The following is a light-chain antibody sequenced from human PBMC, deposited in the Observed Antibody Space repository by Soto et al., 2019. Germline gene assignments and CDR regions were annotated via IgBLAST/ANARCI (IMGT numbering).Light chain of an antibody. Sequence: EIVLTQSPGTLSLSPGERATLSCRASQSVSSSYLAWYQQKPGQAPRLLIYGASSRATGIPDRFSGSASGTEFTLTIRSLESDDFATYYCQQYHRYSTFGQGTKVDIK. J-gene: IGKJ1*01. V-gene: IGKV3-20*01. CDR2: GAS. CDR1: QSVSSSY. CDR3: QQYHRYST.